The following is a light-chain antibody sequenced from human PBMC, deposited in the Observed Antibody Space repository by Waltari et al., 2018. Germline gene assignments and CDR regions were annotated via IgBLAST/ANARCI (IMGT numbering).Light chain of an antibody. CDR3: AAWDDTLNGRWE. CDR2: RND. J-gene: IGLJ3*02. Sequence: QSVLTQQPSASATPGQRVTLSCSGSSPSLRSHIVNLYQQVPGTTPKLLIYRNDQRPSGVPDRFSGSKSGTSASLAISGLRSEDEADYYCAAWDDTLNGRWEFGGGTKLTVL. V-gene: IGLV1-44*01. CDR1: SPSLRSHI.